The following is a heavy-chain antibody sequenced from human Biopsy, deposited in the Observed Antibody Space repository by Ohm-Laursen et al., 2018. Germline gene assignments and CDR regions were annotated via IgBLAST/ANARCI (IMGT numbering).Heavy chain of an antibody. D-gene: IGHD6-13*01. CDR3: AGATSGTSLCDP. V-gene: IGHV4-31*01. J-gene: IGHJ5*02. CDR2: ISHSGST. CDR1: GASISSAAYH. Sequence: SQTLSLTCTVSGASISSAAYHWSWIRQLPGKGLEWIGYISHSGSTSYNPSLRSLVTISTDTSTNQFSLKVRSVTAADTAMYYCAGATSGTSLCDPWGQGILVTVSS.